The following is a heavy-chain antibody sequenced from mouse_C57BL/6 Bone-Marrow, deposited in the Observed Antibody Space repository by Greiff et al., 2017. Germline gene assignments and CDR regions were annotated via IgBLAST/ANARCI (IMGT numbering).Heavy chain of an antibody. J-gene: IGHJ4*01. CDR3: ARLGGGLRLYAMDD. CDR2: LYPGSGSP. D-gene: IGHD1-2*01. V-gene: IGHV1-55*01. CDR1: GYTFPSYW. Sequence: QVPLQQPGAELVKPGDSVKMSCKASGYTFPSYWITWVKQWPGKGLEWLGNLYPGSGSPNYNEKFNSKSTLTVNTSSITSYMQLSSLTSEDSAVYCCARLGGGLRLYAMDDWGPGTSVTGSS.